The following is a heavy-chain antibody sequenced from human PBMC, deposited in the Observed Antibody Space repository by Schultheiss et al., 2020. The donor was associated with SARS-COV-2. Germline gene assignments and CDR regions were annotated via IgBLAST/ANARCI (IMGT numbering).Heavy chain of an antibody. CDR3: AKDSTPPGYSRGLGSDY. CDR1: GFTFSSYA. D-gene: IGHD6-19*01. J-gene: IGHJ4*02. Sequence: GGSLRLSCAASGFTFSSYAMSWVRQAPGRGLEWASSISGSGRSTYYADSTKGRFTISRDNSKNTLYLQMDSLRAQDTAVYNCAKDSTPPGYSRGLGSDYWGQGTLVTVSS. V-gene: IGHV3-23*01. CDR2: ISGSGRST.